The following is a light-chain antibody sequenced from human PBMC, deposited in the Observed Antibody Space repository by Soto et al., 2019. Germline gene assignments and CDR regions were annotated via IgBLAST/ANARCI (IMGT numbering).Light chain of an antibody. CDR1: QSVPSTY. V-gene: IGKV3-20*01. J-gene: IGKJ1*01. CDR3: QQFGNSPST. CDR2: GTS. Sequence: VLSQSPGRLPSSPGERATLSCRASQSVPSTYFAWYQQKSGQPPRLLISGTSNRATGIPDRFSGSGSGSDCTLTITRLEPEDFAVYFCQQFGNSPSTFGQGTKVEI.